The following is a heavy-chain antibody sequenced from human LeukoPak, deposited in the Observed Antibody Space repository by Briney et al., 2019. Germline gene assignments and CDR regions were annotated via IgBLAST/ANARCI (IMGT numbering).Heavy chain of an antibody. D-gene: IGHD6-13*01. CDR3: ARLEGLATAGTDAFDI. J-gene: IGHJ3*02. CDR2: IYYSGST. Sequence: PSETLSLTCTVSGGSIGSYYWSWIRQPPGKGLEWIGYIYYSGSTNYNPSLKSRVTISVDTSKNQFSLKLSSVTAADTAVYYCARLEGLATAGTDAFDIWGQGTMVTVSS. CDR1: GGSIGSYY. V-gene: IGHV4-59*01.